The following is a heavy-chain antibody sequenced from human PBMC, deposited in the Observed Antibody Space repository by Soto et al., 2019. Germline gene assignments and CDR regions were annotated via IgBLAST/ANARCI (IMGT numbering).Heavy chain of an antibody. V-gene: IGHV1-2*02. CDR3: ARLQAAAGDNDLTFDY. J-gene: IGHJ4*02. D-gene: IGHD6-13*01. CDR2: INPKTGGT. CDR1: GYTFTDYY. Sequence: ASVKVSCKASGYTFTDYYMHWVRQAPGQGLEWMGWINPKTGGTNYVQKFQGRVTMTRDTSITTAYLQWSSLKASDTAMYYCARLQAAAGDNDLTFDYWGQGTLVTVSS.